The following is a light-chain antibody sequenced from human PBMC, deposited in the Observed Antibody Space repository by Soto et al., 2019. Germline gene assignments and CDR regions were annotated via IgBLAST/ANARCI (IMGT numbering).Light chain of an antibody. CDR3: MQGTHWPMYT. J-gene: IGKJ2*01. CDR2: RVS. CDR1: RSLVHSDGKTY. Sequence: DVVLTQSPLSLPVSLGQPASISCRSSRSLVHSDGKTYLNWFQWRPGQSPRRLIYRVSNRDSGVPDRFSGSGSGTDFTLEISRVEAADVGVYYCMQGTHWPMYTFGQGTNLEIK. V-gene: IGKV2-30*02.